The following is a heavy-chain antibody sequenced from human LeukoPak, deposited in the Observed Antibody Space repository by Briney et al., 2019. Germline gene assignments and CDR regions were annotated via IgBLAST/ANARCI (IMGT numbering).Heavy chain of an antibody. Sequence: ASVKISCKASGFTFCTYGFTWVRQAPGQGLEWMGWISAYSGNADYAQKFQDRFTMTTDTSTNTAYMELRSLGSDDTAVYYCARDREGYQLQHSAWFDPWGQGTLVMVSS. CDR2: ISAYSGNA. V-gene: IGHV1-18*01. CDR1: GFTFCTYG. D-gene: IGHD2-15*01. CDR3: ARDREGYQLQHSAWFDP. J-gene: IGHJ5*02.